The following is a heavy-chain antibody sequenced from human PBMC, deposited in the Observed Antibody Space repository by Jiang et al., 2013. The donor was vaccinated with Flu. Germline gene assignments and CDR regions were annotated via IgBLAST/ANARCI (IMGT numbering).Heavy chain of an antibody. Sequence: VQLVESGGGVVQPGTSLRLSCAVSGFTFRSCGMHWVRQTPGKGLEWVAVLWYDGTTEYYADSVKGRFTISRDNSENTLYLQMNSLRAEDTAVYYCARDVGDPRSPRNDAFDMWAKG. V-gene: IGHV3-33*01. CDR3: ARDVGDPRSPRNDAFDM. CDR2: LWYDGTTE. CDR1: GFTFRSCG. J-gene: IGHJ3*02. D-gene: IGHD3-16*01.